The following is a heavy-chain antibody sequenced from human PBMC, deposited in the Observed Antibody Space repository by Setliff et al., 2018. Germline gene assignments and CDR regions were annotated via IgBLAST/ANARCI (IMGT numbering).Heavy chain of an antibody. V-gene: IGHV1-18*01. Sequence: ASVKVSCKTSGYALTDSVVSWVRQAPGQGLEWVGWISGYSGNTYYAQRLQGRVTLTTDTSISTVYMELTRLTYEDTALYYCARDALTGDRGPDALDMWGQGTMVTVSS. CDR3: ARDALTGDRGPDALDM. D-gene: IGHD7-27*01. CDR1: GYALTDSV. J-gene: IGHJ3*02. CDR2: ISGYSGNT.